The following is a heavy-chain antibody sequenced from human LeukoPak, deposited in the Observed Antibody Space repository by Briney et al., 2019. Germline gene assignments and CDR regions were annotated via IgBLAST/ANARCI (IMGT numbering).Heavy chain of an antibody. D-gene: IGHD7-27*01. J-gene: IGHJ6*03. Sequence: KPGESLKISCKGSGYSFTSYWIGWVRQMPGKGLEWMGIIYPGDSDTRYSPSFQGQVTISADKSISTAYLQWSSLKASDTAMYYCALSGGGGKRSKLPIYYYYYYMDVWGKGTTVTVSS. CDR2: IYPGDSDT. V-gene: IGHV5-51*03. CDR1: GYSFTSYW. CDR3: ALSGGGGKRSKLPIYYYYYYMDV.